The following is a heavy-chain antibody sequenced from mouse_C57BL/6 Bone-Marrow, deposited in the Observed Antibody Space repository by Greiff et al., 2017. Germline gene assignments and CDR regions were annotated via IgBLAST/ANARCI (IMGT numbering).Heavy chain of an antibody. J-gene: IGHJ3*01. V-gene: IGHV1-69*01. D-gene: IGHD2-3*01. CDR2: IDPSDSYT. CDR3: AREMDV. Sequence: VQLQQPGAELVMPGASVKLSCKASGYTFTSYWMHWVKQRPGQGLEWIGEIDPSDSYTNYNQKFKGKSTLTVDESSSTAYMQLLSLTSEDSAVYYCAREMDVWGQGTLVTVSA. CDR1: GYTFTSYW.